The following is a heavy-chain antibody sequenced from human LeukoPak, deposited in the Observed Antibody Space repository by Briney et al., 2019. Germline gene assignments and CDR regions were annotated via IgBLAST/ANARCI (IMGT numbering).Heavy chain of an antibody. CDR3: ARDQWLIGGVIAPRDYYYGMDV. J-gene: IGHJ6*02. D-gene: IGHD3-16*02. Sequence: GGSLRLSCAASGFTFSSYGMHWVRQAPGKGLEWVAVYGKEEVNKYYADSVKGRFTISRDNSKNTLYLQMHSLRAEDTAVYYCARDQWLIGGVIAPRDYYYGMDVWGQGTTVTVSS. CDR1: GFTFSSYG. CDR2: YGKEEVNK. V-gene: IGHV3-33*01.